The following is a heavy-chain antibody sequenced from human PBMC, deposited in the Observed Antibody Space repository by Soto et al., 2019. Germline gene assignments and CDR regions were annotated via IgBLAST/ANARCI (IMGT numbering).Heavy chain of an antibody. J-gene: IGHJ4*02. CDR1: GGSINTYSYF. CDR2: IYYSGSA. CDR3: ASIAARLGPDY. V-gene: IGHV4-39*01. D-gene: IGHD6-6*01. Sequence: PSETLSLTCTVSGGSINTYSYFWGWIRQPPGRGLEWIGTIYYSGSAYYSPSLESRVTLSVDTSKNQFSLKLNSVTAADTAVYYCASIAARLGPDYWGQGTLVTVSS.